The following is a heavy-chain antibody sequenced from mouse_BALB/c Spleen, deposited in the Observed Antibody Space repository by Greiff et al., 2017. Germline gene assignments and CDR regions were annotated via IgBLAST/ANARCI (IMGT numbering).Heavy chain of an antibody. CDR3: ARHGDGYYVPFAY. V-gene: IGHV5-12-1*01. CDR1: GFTFSSYD. Sequence: EVQRVESGGGLVKPGGSLKLSCAASGFTFSSYDMSWVRQTPEKRLEWFAYISSGGGSTYYPDTVKGRFTISRDNAKNTLYLQMSSLKSEDTAMYYCARHGDGYYVPFAYWGQGTLVTVSA. CDR2: ISSGGGST. J-gene: IGHJ3*01. D-gene: IGHD2-3*01.